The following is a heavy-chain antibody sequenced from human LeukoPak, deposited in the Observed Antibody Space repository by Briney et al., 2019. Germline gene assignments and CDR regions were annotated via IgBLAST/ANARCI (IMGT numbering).Heavy chain of an antibody. D-gene: IGHD5-18*01. CDR3: ARGRRYSYGYGDY. V-gene: IGHV4-34*01. Sequence: SETLSLTCAVYGGSFSGYYWSWIRQPPGKGLEWIGEINHSGSTNYNPSLKSRVTISVDTSKNQFSLKLSSVTAADTAVYYCARGRRYSYGYGDYWGPGTLVTVSS. J-gene: IGHJ4*02. CDR1: GGSFSGYY. CDR2: INHSGST.